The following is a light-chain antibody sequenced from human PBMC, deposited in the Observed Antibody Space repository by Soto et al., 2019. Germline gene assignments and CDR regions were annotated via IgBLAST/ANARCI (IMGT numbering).Light chain of an antibody. CDR1: QSINKY. V-gene: IGKV1-39*01. CDR3: QQSYTAPRT. CDR2: GAS. J-gene: IGKJ1*01. Sequence: DIQMTQSPSSLSASVGDRVTITCRASQSINKYLIWYQQQPGKAPNLLIYGASTLHSGVPSRFSGSGSGTNFTLTISGLQTEDFATYFCQQSYTAPRTFGQGTRVEVK.